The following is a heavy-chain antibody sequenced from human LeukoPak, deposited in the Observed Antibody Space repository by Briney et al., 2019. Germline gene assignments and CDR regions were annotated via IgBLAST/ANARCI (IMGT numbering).Heavy chain of an antibody. V-gene: IGHV4-39*01. CDR2: IYYSGSI. CDR3: ASVDPPGAFDY. CDR1: GGCMRRSSYY. D-gene: IGHD4/OR15-4a*01. Sequence: SETLSLTCTVSGGCMRRSSYYWGWIRQPPGKGLEWIGSIYYSGSIYYNPSLRSRVTISVDTSKNQFSLKLSSVTAADTAVYYCASVDPPGAFDYWGQGTLVTVSS. J-gene: IGHJ4*02.